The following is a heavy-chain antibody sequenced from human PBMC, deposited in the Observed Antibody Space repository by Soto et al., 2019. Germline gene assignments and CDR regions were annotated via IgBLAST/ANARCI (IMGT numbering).Heavy chain of an antibody. D-gene: IGHD3-22*01. J-gene: IGHJ4*02. Sequence: PSETLSLTCTVSGGSISSYYWSWIRQPPGKGLEWIGYIYYSGSTNYNPSLKSRVTISVDTSKNQFSLKLSSVTAADTAVYYFARDVGYYDSSGSYFDYWGQGTLVTVSS. V-gene: IGHV4-59*01. CDR2: IYYSGST. CDR1: GGSISSYY. CDR3: ARDVGYYDSSGSYFDY.